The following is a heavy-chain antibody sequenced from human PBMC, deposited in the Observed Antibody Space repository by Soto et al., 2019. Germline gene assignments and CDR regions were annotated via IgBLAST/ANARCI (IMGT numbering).Heavy chain of an antibody. CDR2: ISWNSGSI. CDR3: AKSGSGGYWSSYYYYDGMDV. CDR1: GFTFDDYA. V-gene: IGHV3-9*01. J-gene: IGHJ6*02. D-gene: IGHD3-22*01. Sequence: EVQLVESGGGLVQPGRSLRLSCAASGFTFDDYAMHWVRQAPGKGLEWVSGISWNSGSIGYADSVKGRFTISRDNAKNSLYLQMNSLRAEDTALYYCAKSGSGGYWSSYYYYDGMDVWGQGTTVTVSS.